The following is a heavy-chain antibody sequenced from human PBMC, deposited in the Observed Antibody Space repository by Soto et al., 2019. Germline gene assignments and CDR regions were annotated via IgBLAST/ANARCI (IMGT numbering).Heavy chain of an antibody. J-gene: IGHJ5*02. CDR3: ARGPIRFLEWLPHTEGWFDP. Sequence: PSETLSLTCTFSGGSISSYYWSWIRQPPGKGLEWIGYIYYSGSTNYNPSLKSRVTISVDTSKNQFSLKLSSVTAADTAVYYCARGPIRFLEWLPHTEGWFDPWGQGTLVTVSS. CDR1: GGSISSYY. CDR2: IYYSGST. V-gene: IGHV4-59*01. D-gene: IGHD3-3*01.